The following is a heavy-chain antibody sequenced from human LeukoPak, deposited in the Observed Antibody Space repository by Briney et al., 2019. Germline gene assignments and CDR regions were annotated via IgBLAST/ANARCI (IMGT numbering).Heavy chain of an antibody. V-gene: IGHV4-34*01. CDR1: GGSFSGYY. CDR3: ARVLGSGSPRGPFKKYYFDY. Sequence: PSGTLSLTCAVYGGSFSGYYWSWIRQPPGKGLEWIGEINHSGSTNYNPSLKSRVTISVDTSKNQFSLKLSSVTAADTAVYYCARVLGSGSPRGPFKKYYFDYWGQGTLVTVSS. J-gene: IGHJ4*02. D-gene: IGHD3-10*01. CDR2: INHSGST.